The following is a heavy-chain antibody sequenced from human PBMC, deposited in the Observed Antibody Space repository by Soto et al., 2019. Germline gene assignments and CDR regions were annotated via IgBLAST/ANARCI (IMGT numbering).Heavy chain of an antibody. D-gene: IGHD5-18*01. CDR3: ARRLWRVQRRPYCYYDGMDI. CDR2: GNHSGST. V-gene: IGHV4-34*01. Sequence: QVQLQQWGAGLVKPSETLSLTCAVYGGSFSGYDWSWIRQPPGTGLEWIGEGNHSGSTNYNPYLLSRVTTSVDASNNKLSLKLISVTAADTAVYYCARRLWRVQRRPYCYYDGMDIWGQGTMVTVSS. CDR1: GGSFSGYD. J-gene: IGHJ6*02.